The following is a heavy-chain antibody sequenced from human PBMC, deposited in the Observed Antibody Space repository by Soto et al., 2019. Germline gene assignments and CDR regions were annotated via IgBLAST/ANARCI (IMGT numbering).Heavy chain of an antibody. CDR2: ISWNSGSI. D-gene: IGHD3-22*01. CDR1: GFTFDDYA. V-gene: IGHV3-9*01. Sequence: GGSLRLSCAAPGFTFDDYAMHWVRQAPGKGLEWVSGISWNSGSIGYADSVKGRFTISRDNAKNSLYLQMNSLRAEDTAVYYCARDRLVNYYDSSGYHGDAFDIWGQGTMVTVSS. CDR3: ARDRLVNYYDSSGYHGDAFDI. J-gene: IGHJ3*02.